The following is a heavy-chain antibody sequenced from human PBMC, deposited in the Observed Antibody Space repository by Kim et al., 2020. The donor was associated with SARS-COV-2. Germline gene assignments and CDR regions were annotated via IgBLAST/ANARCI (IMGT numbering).Heavy chain of an antibody. CDR1: GGSISSSSYY. D-gene: IGHD3-3*01. CDR2: IYYSGST. V-gene: IGHV4-39*01. CDR3: AKSTEYDFWSGYYTGGWFDP. J-gene: IGHJ5*02. Sequence: SETLSLTCTVSGGSISSSSYYWGWIRQPPGKGLEWIGSIYYSGSTYYNPSLKSRVTISVDTSKNQFSLKLSSVTAADTAVYYCAKSTEYDFWSGYYTGGWFDPWGQGTLVTVSS.